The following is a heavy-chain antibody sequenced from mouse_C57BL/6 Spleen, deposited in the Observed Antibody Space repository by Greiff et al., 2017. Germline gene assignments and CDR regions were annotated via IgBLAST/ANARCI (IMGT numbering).Heavy chain of an antibody. CDR2: ISSGGSYT. V-gene: IGHV5-6*01. D-gene: IGHD2-4*01. CDR3: ARLYYDYDGAMDY. Sequence: EVKLVESGGDLVKPGGSLKLSCAASGFTFSSYGMSWVRQTPDKRLAWVATISSGGSYTYYPDSVKGRFTISRDNTKNTLYLQMSSLKSEDTAMYDCARLYYDYDGAMDYWGQGTSVTVSS. J-gene: IGHJ4*01. CDR1: GFTFSSYG.